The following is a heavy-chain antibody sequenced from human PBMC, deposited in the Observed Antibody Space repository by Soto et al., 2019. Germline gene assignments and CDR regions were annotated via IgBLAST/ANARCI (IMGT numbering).Heavy chain of an antibody. CDR1: GFTFSSYG. J-gene: IGHJ4*02. Sequence: QVQLVESGGGVVQPGRSLRLSCAASGFTFSSYGMHWVRQAPGKGLEWVAVIWYDGSNKYYADSVKGRFTISRDNSKNTLYLQMNSLRAEETAVYYCARGAGYSGYGDYWGQGTLVTVSS. D-gene: IGHD5-12*01. CDR2: IWYDGSNK. V-gene: IGHV3-33*01. CDR3: ARGAGYSGYGDY.